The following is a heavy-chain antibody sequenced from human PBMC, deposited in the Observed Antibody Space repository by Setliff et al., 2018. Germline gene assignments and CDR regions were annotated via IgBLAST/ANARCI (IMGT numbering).Heavy chain of an antibody. D-gene: IGHD3-10*01. CDR1: GGSISSGSYY. V-gene: IGHV4-61*02. Sequence: SSETLSLTCTVSGGSISSGSYYWNWIRQPAGKGLEWIGRIYTSGNTNYNPSLKSRDTISVDTSKNQFSLKLSSVTAADTAVYYCAREGKEGFGELPDYYYYYMDVWGQGTTVTVSS. CDR3: AREGKEGFGELPDYYYYYMDV. J-gene: IGHJ6*03. CDR2: IYTSGNT.